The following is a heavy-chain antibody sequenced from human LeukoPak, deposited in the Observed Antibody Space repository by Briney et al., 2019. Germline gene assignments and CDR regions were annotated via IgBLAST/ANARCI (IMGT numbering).Heavy chain of an antibody. D-gene: IGHD4-17*01. Sequence: PGGSLRLSCAASEFTFSSYGMHWVRQAPGKGLEWVAVISYDGSNKYYADSVKGRFTISRDNSKNTLYLQMNSLRAEDTAVYYCAKAEWDYGDYLYFQHWGQGTLVTVSS. CDR2: ISYDGSNK. V-gene: IGHV3-30*18. CDR1: EFTFSSYG. J-gene: IGHJ1*01. CDR3: AKAEWDYGDYLYFQH.